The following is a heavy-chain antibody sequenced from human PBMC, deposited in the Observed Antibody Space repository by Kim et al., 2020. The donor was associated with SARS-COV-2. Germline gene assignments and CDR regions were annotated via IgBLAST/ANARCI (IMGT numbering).Heavy chain of an antibody. CDR2: IYSGGST. D-gene: IGHD3-10*01. J-gene: IGHJ4*02. CDR3: ATSPPSKMMVRGVIYFDY. Sequence: GGSLRLSCAASGFTVSSNYMSWVRQAPGKGLEWVSVIYSGGSTYYADSVKGRFTISRDNSKNTLYLQMNSLRAEDTAVYYCATSPPSKMMVRGVIYFDYCGQGTLVTVSS. CDR1: GFTVSSNY. V-gene: IGHV3-66*02.